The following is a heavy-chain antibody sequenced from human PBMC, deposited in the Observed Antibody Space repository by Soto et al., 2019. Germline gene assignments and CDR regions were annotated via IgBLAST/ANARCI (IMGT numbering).Heavy chain of an antibody. V-gene: IGHV1-69*13. CDR2: IIPIFGTA. D-gene: IGHD3-10*01. J-gene: IGHJ4*02. Sequence: ASVKVSCKAPGGTFSSYAISCVRQAPGQGLEWMGGIIPIFGTANYAQKFQGRVTITADESTSTAYMELSSLRSEDTAVYYCARDRGYYRNGYFDYWGQGTLVTVSS. CDR1: GGTFSSYA. CDR3: ARDRGYYRNGYFDY.